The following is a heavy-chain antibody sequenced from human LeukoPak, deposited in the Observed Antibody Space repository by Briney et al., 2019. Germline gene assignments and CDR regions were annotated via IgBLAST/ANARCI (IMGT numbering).Heavy chain of an antibody. J-gene: IGHJ4*02. V-gene: IGHV1-2*02. Sequence: ASVKVSCKASGYTFTGYYMHWVRQAPGQGLEWMGWINPNSGGTNYAQKFQGRATMTRDTSISTAYMELSRLRSDDTAVYYCARDSMVRGGILYDYWGQGTLVTVSS. CDR3: ARDSMVRGGILYDY. D-gene: IGHD3-10*01. CDR2: INPNSGGT. CDR1: GYTFTGYY.